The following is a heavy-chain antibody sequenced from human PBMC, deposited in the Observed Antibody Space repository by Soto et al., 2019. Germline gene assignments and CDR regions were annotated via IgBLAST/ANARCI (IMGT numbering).Heavy chain of an antibody. D-gene: IGHD5-12*01. CDR3: ARDEGVASGN. Sequence: ASVKVSGKASGYTFSSSPLHWVRQAPGQRPEWMGWINTANDDTKYSQKFQDRVTLTRDTSASTAYMEVSSLTPEDTAVYYCARDEGVASGNWGQGTLVTVSS. CDR2: INTANDDT. J-gene: IGHJ4*02. CDR1: GYTFSSSP. V-gene: IGHV1-3*04.